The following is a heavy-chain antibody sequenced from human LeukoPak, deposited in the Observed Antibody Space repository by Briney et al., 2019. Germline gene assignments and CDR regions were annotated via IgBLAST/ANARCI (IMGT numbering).Heavy chain of an antibody. J-gene: IGHJ3*02. CDR2: IYYSGST. CDR1: GGSISSYY. D-gene: IGHD2-21*02. CDR3: ARAAYCGGDCYPGGPDAFDI. V-gene: IGHV4-59*01. Sequence: SETLSLTCTVSGGSISSYYWSWIRQPPGKGLEWIGYIYYSGSTNYNPSLKSRVTISVDTSKNQFSLKLSSVTAADTAVYYCARAAYCGGDCYPGGPDAFDIWGQGTMVTVSS.